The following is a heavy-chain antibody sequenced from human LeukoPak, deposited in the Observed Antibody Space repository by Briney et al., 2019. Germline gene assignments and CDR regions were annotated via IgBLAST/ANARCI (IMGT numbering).Heavy chain of an antibody. CDR3: ARADYDFWSGYPNLYDY. CDR1: GFTFSSYW. CDR2: IKQDGSEK. J-gene: IGHJ4*02. Sequence: GGSLRLSCAASGFTFSSYWMSWVRQAPGKGLEWVANIKQDGSEKYYVDSVKGRFTISRDNAKNSLYLQMNSLRAEDTAVYYCARADYDFWSGYPNLYDYWGQGTLVTVSS. D-gene: IGHD3-3*01. V-gene: IGHV3-7*04.